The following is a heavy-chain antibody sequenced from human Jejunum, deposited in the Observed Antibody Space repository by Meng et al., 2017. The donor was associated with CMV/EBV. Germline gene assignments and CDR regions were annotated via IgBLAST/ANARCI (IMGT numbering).Heavy chain of an antibody. Sequence: HWVRQVTGKGLEWVSRINNEGDSRSYADSVKGRLTISRDNAKNSLYLEMNSLRAEDMGVYYCARDLRPDAYSNRPGAYYYFYGLDVWGQGTTVTVSS. CDR3: ARDLRPDAYSNRPGAYYYFYGLDV. CDR2: INNEGDSR. D-gene: IGHD4-11*01. J-gene: IGHJ6*02. V-gene: IGHV3-74*01.